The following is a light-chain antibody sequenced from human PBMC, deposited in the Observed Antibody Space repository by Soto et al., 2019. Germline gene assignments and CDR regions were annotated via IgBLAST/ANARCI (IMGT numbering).Light chain of an antibody. CDR1: SSDVGGYIY. CDR3: SSYTSSSTYV. CDR2: EVS. Sequence: QSALTQPASVSGSPGQSITISCTGTSSDVGGYIYVSWYQQHPGKAPKLMIYEVSNRPSGVSNRFSGSKSGNTASLTISGLQAEDEADYYCSSYTSSSTYVFGTGTKLPVL. V-gene: IGLV2-14*01. J-gene: IGLJ1*01.